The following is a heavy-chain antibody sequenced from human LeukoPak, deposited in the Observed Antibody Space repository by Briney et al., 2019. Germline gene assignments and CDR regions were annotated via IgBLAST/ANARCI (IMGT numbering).Heavy chain of an antibody. V-gene: IGHV3-21*01. CDR1: GVTFSSYT. Sequence: GGSLRPSCAASGVTFSSYTMNWVRQAPGTGLEWVSSISSSSSYKYYADSVKGRFTISRDNAKNSLYPQMNSLRAEDTALYYCAKDLYSYGQTFDSWGQGTLVTVSS. D-gene: IGHD5-18*01. CDR3: AKDLYSYGQTFDS. CDR2: ISSSSSYK. J-gene: IGHJ4*02.